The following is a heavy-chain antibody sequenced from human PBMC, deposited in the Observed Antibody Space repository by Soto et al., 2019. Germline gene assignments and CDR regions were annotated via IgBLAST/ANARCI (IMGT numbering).Heavy chain of an antibody. D-gene: IGHD2-2*01. CDR2: ISGSGASP. CDR1: GFTFSTYT. Sequence: GGSLRLSCAASGFTFSTYTMSWVRRAPGKGLEWVSAISGSGASPSYADSVQGRFTISRDNPKRTLYLQMNNLRAEDTAVYYCAKARCSTTNCYVPDYWGQGTLVTVSX. V-gene: IGHV3-23*01. CDR3: AKARCSTTNCYVPDY. J-gene: IGHJ4*02.